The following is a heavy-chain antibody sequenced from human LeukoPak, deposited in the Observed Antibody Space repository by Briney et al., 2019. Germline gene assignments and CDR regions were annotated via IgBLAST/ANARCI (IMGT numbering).Heavy chain of an antibody. J-gene: IGHJ4*02. V-gene: IGHV3-23*01. CDR3: AKDPYCGGDCSDDDY. CDR2: GSGGST. Sequence: GSGGSTYYADSVKRRFTISRDNSKNTLYLQMNSLRAEDTAVYYCAKDPYCGGDCSDDDYWGQGTLVTVSS. D-gene: IGHD2-21*02.